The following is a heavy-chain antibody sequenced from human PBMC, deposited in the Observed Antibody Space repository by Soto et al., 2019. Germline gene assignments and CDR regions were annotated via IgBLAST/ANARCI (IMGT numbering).Heavy chain of an antibody. CDR2: ISGSGVST. V-gene: IGHV3-23*01. Sequence: GGSLRLSCAASGFTFSSYAMSWVRQAPGKGLEWVSAISGSGVSTYYADSVKGRFTISRDNSKNTLYLQMISLRAEDTAVYYCAKSPGMYYYDSSGYYHYDYWGQGTLVTVSS. CDR3: AKSPGMYYYDSSGYYHYDY. CDR1: GFTFSSYA. D-gene: IGHD3-22*01. J-gene: IGHJ4*02.